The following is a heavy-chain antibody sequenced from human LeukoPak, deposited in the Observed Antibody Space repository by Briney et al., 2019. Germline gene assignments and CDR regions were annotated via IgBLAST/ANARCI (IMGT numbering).Heavy chain of an antibody. CDR1: AFPSVSNC. D-gene: IGHD1-26*01. Sequence: GSLSSSPPPFAFPSVSNCFPWSRQPPGRGRLGSPGFNSDGSSTSYAVSVKGRFTISRDNAKNTLYLQMNSLRAEDTAVYYCARGPSGSYDYWGQGTLVTVSS. J-gene: IGHJ4*02. CDR3: ARGPSGSYDY. V-gene: IGHV3-74*01. CDR2: FNSDGSST.